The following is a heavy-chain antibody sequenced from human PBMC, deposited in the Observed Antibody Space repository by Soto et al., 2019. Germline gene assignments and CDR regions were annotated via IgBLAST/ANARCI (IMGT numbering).Heavy chain of an antibody. CDR2: LGPDGRNT. CDR1: EFSFSRYA. D-gene: IGHD4-17*01. Sequence: ELQLLGSGGGLVQPGESLRLSCVASEFSFSRYAMTWVCQAAGKGLQWVAGLGPDGRNTFYGESVRGRFTISRDNSRNTLYLQMSSLRAEDTAVYFCVKQMTTWTDSFFDFWGQGIQVTVSS. V-gene: IGHV3-23*01. CDR3: VKQMTTWTDSFFDF. J-gene: IGHJ4*02.